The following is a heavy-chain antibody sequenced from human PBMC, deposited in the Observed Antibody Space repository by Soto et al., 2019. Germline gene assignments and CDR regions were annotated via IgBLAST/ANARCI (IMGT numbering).Heavy chain of an antibody. CDR2: IKQDGSEN. Sequence: EVQLVESGGGVVQPGGSLRLSCAASGFTFRRYWMSWVRQAPGKGLEWVANIKQDGSENYYVESVKGRFTMSRDNTKNSLYLQRNSLRPEDTAVYFCARVAYGNGWIFDYWGEGTLVTVSS. J-gene: IGHJ4*01. CDR1: GFTFRRYW. D-gene: IGHD6-19*01. V-gene: IGHV3-7*01. CDR3: ARVAYGNGWIFDY.